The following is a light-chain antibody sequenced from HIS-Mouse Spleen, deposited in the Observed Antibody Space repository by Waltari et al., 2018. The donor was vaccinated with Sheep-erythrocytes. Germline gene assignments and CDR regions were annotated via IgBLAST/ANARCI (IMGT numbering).Light chain of an antibody. CDR1: SRDVGGYYL. Sequence: QAALPQPASVSWSPGQSITISSTGTSRDVGGYYLVSRYQQHPGKAPKLMIYEGSKRPSGVSNRFSGSKSGNTASLTISGLQAEDEADYYCCSYAGSSTWVFGGGTKLTVL. J-gene: IGLJ3*02. CDR3: CSYAGSSTWV. CDR2: EGS. V-gene: IGLV2-23*01.